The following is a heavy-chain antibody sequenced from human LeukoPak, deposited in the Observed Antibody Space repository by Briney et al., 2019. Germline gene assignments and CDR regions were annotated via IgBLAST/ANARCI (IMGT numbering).Heavy chain of an antibody. Sequence: GGSLRLSCAASGFIFTNCAMTWVRQAPGKGLEWVSTISGSGGITYYADSVKGRFTISRDNSRNTLFLQMSNLRAEDTAVYYCAMNYYDSSRYFPFDFWGQGTLVTVSS. CDR3: AMNYYDSSRYFPFDF. CDR1: GFIFTNCA. D-gene: IGHD3-22*01. CDR2: ISGSGGIT. J-gene: IGHJ4*02. V-gene: IGHV3-23*01.